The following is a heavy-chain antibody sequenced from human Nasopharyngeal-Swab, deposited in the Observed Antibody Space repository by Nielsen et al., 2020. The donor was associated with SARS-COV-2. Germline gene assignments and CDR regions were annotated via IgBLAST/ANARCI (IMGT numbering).Heavy chain of an antibody. CDR1: GGSFSGYY. CDR2: INHSGST. CDR3: ARAIFQDDSSGVDY. V-gene: IGHV4-34*01. D-gene: IGHD3-22*01. Sequence: SETLSLTFAVYGGSFSGYYWSWIRQPPGKGLEWIGEINHSGSTNYNPSLKSRVTISVDTSKNKFSLKLSSVTAADTAVYYCARAIFQDDSSGVDYWGQGTLVTVSS. J-gene: IGHJ4*02.